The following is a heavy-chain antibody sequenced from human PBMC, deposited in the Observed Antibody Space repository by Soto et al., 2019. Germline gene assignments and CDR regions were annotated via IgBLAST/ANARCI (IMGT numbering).Heavy chain of an antibody. Sequence: SNYMSWVRQAPGKGLEWVSVIYSGGSTYYADSVKGRFTISRDNSKNTLYLQMNSLRAEDTAVYYCARNYYDSSGGFDYWGQGT. CDR1: SNY. J-gene: IGHJ4*02. CDR3: ARNYYDSSGGFDY. V-gene: IGHV3-53*01. CDR2: IYSGGST. D-gene: IGHD3-22*01.